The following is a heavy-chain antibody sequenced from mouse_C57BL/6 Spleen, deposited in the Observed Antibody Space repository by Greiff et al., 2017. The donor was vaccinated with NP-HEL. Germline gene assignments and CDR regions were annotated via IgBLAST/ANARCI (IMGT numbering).Heavy chain of an antibody. D-gene: IGHD2-3*01. CDR3: ARDDGPAWFAY. CDR1: GYTFTSYW. V-gene: IGHV1-64*01. J-gene: IGHJ3*01. Sequence: QVHVKQPGAELVKPGASVKLSCKASGYTFTSYWMHWVKQRPGQGLEWIGMIHPNSGSTNYNEKFKSKATLTVDKSSSTAYMQLSSLTSEDSAVYYCARDDGPAWFAYWGQGTLVTVSA. CDR2: IHPNSGST.